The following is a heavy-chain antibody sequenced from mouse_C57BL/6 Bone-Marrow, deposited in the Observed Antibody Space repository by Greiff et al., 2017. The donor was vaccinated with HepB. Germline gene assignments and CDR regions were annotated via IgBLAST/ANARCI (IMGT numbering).Heavy chain of an antibody. CDR2: ISSGGSYT. CDR1: GFTFSSYG. J-gene: IGHJ1*03. Sequence: EVQVVESGGDLVKPGGSLKLSCAASGFTFSSYGMSWVRQTPDKRLEWVATISSGGSYTYYPDSVKGRFTISRDNAKNTLYLQMSSLKSEDTAMYYCARGLMVLRERYFDVWGTGTTVTVSS. V-gene: IGHV5-6*01. CDR3: ARGLMVLRERYFDV. D-gene: IGHD1-1*01.